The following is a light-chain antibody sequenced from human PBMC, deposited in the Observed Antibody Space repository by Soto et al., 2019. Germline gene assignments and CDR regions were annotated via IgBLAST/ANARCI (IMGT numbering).Light chain of an antibody. V-gene: IGKV3-15*01. Sequence: IVMTQSPATLSVSPGEGVTLSCRASQSVRSHLAWYQQKPGQPPRLLIYGASTRATGIPARFSGSGFGTEFTLTISSLQSEDFATYFCLSGHSRPFGGGTKVEIK. CDR3: LSGHSRP. CDR1: QSVRSH. CDR2: GAS. J-gene: IGKJ4*01.